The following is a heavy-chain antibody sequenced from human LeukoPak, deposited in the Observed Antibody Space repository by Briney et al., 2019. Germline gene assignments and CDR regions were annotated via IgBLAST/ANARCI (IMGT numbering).Heavy chain of an antibody. CDR3: ARASEEEQQLVYNWFDP. V-gene: IGHV4-39*07. CDR1: GGPISSSSYY. Sequence: SETLSLTCSVSGGPISSSSYYWGWIRQPPGKGLEWIGYIYYSGSTYYNPSLKSRVTISVDTSKNQFSLKLRSVTAADTAVYYCARASEEEQQLVYNWFDPWGQGTLVTVSS. J-gene: IGHJ5*02. D-gene: IGHD6-13*01. CDR2: IYYSGST.